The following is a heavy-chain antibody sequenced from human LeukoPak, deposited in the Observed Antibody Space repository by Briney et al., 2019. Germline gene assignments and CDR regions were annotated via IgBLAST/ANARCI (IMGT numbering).Heavy chain of an antibody. J-gene: IGHJ4*02. CDR2: ISGSGGST. CDR1: GFTFSDYY. CDR3: APGAAMDYFGY. V-gene: IGHV3-23*01. D-gene: IGHD5-18*01. Sequence: GGSLRLSCAASGFTFSDYYMSWIRQAPGKGLEWVSAISGSGGSTYYADSVKGRFTISRDNSKNTLYLQMNSLRAEDTAVYYCAPGAAMDYFGYWGQGTLVTVSS.